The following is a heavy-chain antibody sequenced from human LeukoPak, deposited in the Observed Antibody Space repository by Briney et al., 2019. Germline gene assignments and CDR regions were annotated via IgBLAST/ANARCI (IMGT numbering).Heavy chain of an antibody. CDR3: AKDSSGYKETYYFDY. V-gene: IGHV3-23*01. CDR1: GFTFSSYA. Sequence: GGSLGLSCAASGFTFSSYAMSWVRQAPGKGLEWVSAISGSGGSTYYADSVKGRFTISRDNSKNTLYLQMNSLRAEDTAVYYCAKDSSGYKETYYFDYWGQGTLVTVSS. J-gene: IGHJ4*02. D-gene: IGHD1-1*01. CDR2: ISGSGGST.